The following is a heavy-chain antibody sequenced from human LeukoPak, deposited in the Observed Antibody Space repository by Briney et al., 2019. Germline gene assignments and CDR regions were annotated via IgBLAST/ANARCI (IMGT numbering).Heavy chain of an antibody. D-gene: IGHD3-10*01. CDR3: ARTDYHGSGTLGRIPQGYYYYMDV. Sequence: SETLSLTCIVSGGSISPYYWSWIRQPPGNGLEWIGYISNSGNTNYDPSLKSRVTISIDTSKKQLSLKLSSVTAADTAVYYCARTDYHGSGTLGRIPQGYYYYMDVWGKGTTVTVSS. CDR2: ISNSGNT. CDR1: GGSISPYY. J-gene: IGHJ6*03. V-gene: IGHV4-4*08.